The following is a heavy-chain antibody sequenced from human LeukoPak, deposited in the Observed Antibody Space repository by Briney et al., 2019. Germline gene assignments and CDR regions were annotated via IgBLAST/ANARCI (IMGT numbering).Heavy chain of an antibody. CDR2: IYHSGST. V-gene: IGHV4-38-2*01. D-gene: IGHD6-13*01. J-gene: IGHJ4*02. CDR3: ARRGSSWSNFDY. Sequence: SETLSLTCAVSGYSISSGYYWGWIRQPPGKGLEWIGSIYHSGSTYYNPSLKSRVTISVDTSKNQFSLKLSSVTAADTAVYYCARRGSSWSNFDYWGQGTLVTVSS. CDR1: GYSISSGYY.